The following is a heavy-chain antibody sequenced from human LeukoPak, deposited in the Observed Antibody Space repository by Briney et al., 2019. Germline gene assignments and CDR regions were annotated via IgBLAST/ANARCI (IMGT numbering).Heavy chain of an antibody. CDR2: IKQDGSEK. CDR3: ASGIAAAHYLNPIFDY. D-gene: IGHD6-13*01. V-gene: IGHV3-7*01. Sequence: PGGSLRLSCAASGFTYNSYWMIWPRQAPGKGLEWVANIKQDGSEKYYVDSVKGRFTISRDNAKNSLYLQMNSLRGEDTAVYYCASGIAAAHYLNPIFDYWGQGTLVTVSS. CDR1: GFTYNSYW. J-gene: IGHJ4*02.